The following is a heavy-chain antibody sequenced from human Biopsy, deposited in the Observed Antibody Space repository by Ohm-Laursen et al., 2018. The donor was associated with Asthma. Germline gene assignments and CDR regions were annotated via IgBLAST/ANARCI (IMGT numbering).Heavy chain of an antibody. CDR2: ITGDGSQK. V-gene: IGHV3-7*01. Sequence: SLRLSCAASGFTFGNFWMSWGRQTPGKGLEWVATITGDGSQKFYVDSVAGRFTIPRDNAKNSLYLQMNSLRAEDTAVYYCARTFHFWSPYHAEHYQLWGQGTLVTVSS. J-gene: IGHJ1*01. D-gene: IGHD3-3*02. CDR1: GFTFGNFW. CDR3: ARTFHFWSPYHAEHYQL.